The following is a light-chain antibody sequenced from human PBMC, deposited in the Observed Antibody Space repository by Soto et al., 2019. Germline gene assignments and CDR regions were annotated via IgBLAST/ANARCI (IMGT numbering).Light chain of an antibody. CDR1: STNLGAGYE. V-gene: IGLV1-40*01. CDR3: QSYDNRLTAVV. Sequence: QSVLTQPPSVSGAPGQRVTISCTGSSTNLGAGYEVHWYQHVTGTAPTLLISGTTNRPSGVPDRFSGSKSGTSASLAISGRQAADEADYYCQSYDNRLTAVVFGGGTQLTVL. J-gene: IGLJ2*01. CDR2: GTT.